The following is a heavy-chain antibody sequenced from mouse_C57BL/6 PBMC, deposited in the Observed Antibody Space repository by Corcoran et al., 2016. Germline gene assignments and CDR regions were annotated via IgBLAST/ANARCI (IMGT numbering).Heavy chain of an antibody. V-gene: IGHV9-3*01. J-gene: IGHJ1*03. CDR3: AREVRTSYPSCDV. CDR2: INTYSGVP. Sequence: QIQLVQSGPELKKPGETVKISCKASGYTFTTYGMSWVKQAPGKGLKWMGWINTYSGVPTYADDFKGRFAFSLETSASTAYLQINNLKNEDTATYFCAREVRTSYPSCDVWGTGTTVTVSS. CDR1: GYTFTTYG. D-gene: IGHD2-10*01.